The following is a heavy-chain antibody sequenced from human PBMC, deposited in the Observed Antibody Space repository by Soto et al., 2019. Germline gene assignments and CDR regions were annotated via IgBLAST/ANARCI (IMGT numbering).Heavy chain of an antibody. D-gene: IGHD4-4*01. Sequence: GGSLTLSSAASGFTFSSYDMHWVRQATGKGLDWVSAIGTAGDTYYPGCVKGRFTSSRENANNSLYLQMNSLRAGDTAVYYCARGGNRPNAFDIWGQGTMVTVSS. J-gene: IGHJ3*02. CDR3: ARGGNRPNAFDI. V-gene: IGHV3-13*01. CDR1: GFTFSSYD. CDR2: IGTAGDT.